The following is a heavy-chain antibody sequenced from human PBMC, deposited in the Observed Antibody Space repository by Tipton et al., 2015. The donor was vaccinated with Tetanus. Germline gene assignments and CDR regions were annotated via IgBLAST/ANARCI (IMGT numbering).Heavy chain of an antibody. D-gene: IGHD3-9*01. J-gene: IGHJ4*02. V-gene: IGHV4-59*08. Sequence: TLSLTCTVSGGSISSYYWSWIRQSPGKGLEWIGYIYYSGSTNYNPSLKSRVTISVDTSKNQFSLKLSSVTAADTAVYYCARLGYDILTGYHYDYWGQGTLVTVSS. CDR1: GGSISSYY. CDR2: IYYSGST. CDR3: ARLGYDILTGYHYDY.